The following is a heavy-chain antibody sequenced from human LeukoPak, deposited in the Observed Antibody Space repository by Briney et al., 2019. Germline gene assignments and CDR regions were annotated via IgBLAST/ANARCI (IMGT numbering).Heavy chain of an antibody. D-gene: IGHD2-15*01. CDR1: GFTFGNSA. V-gene: IGHV3-23*01. CDR2: ISASGHYT. J-gene: IGHJ6*03. Sequence: GGSLRLSCAVSGFTFGNSAMSWVRQAPGKGLEWISGISASGHYTYTADSLKGRFTISRDNSKNTLYLQMNNLRAEDTALYYCAKDGSWWDYQFYFYIDVWGNGTTVTVSS. CDR3: AKDGSWWDYQFYFYIDV.